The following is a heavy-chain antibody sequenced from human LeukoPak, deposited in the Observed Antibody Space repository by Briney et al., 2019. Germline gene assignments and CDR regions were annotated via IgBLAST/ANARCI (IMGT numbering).Heavy chain of an antibody. V-gene: IGHV4-59*01. CDR1: GFTFSNAW. CDR3: ARARYCSGGSCYPDYYYYYGMDV. CDR2: IYYSGST. J-gene: IGHJ6*02. D-gene: IGHD2-15*01. Sequence: PGGSLRLSCAASGFTFSNAWMSWVCQAPGKGLEWIGYIYYSGSTNYNPSLKSRVTISVDTSKNQFSLKLSSVTAADTAVYYCARARYCSGGSCYPDYYYYYGMDVWGQGTTVTVSS.